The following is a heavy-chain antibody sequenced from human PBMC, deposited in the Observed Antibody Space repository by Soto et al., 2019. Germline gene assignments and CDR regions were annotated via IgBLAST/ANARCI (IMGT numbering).Heavy chain of an antibody. CDR1: GFGFSNYE. J-gene: IGHJ4*02. Sequence: GGSLRLSCAASGFGFSNYEMNWVRQDPGKGLEWVSYITSSGGATMYADSVKGRFTISRDNAKDSLYLQMNSLRVEDTAVYYCARGDCKTSCYIGFWGQGALVTVSS. CDR2: ITSSGGAT. CDR3: ARGDCKTSCYIGF. V-gene: IGHV3-48*03. D-gene: IGHD2-2*02.